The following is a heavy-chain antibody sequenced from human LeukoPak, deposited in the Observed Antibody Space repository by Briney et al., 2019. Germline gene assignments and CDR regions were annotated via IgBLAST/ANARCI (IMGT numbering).Heavy chain of an antibody. Sequence: ASVKVSCKASGYTFTSYGINWVRQATGQGLEWMGWMNPNSGNTGYAQKFQGRVTMTRNTSISTAYMELSSLRSEDAAVYYCARDMVRGASDVWGQGTTVTVSS. J-gene: IGHJ6*02. V-gene: IGHV1-8*02. D-gene: IGHD3-10*01. CDR3: ARDMVRGASDV. CDR1: GYTFTSYG. CDR2: MNPNSGNT.